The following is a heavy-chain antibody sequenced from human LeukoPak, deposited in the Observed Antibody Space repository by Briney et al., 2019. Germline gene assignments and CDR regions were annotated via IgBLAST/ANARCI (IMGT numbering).Heavy chain of an antibody. D-gene: IGHD6-19*01. J-gene: IGHJ6*02. CDR1: GFTFSSYG. CDR2: ISYDGSNK. V-gene: IGHV3-30*18. CDR3: AKDRGAVAGSYYYGMDV. Sequence: SGGSLRLSCAASGFTFSSYGMPWVRQAPGKGLEWVAVISYDGSNKYYADSVKGRFTISRDNSKNTLYLQMNSLRAEDTAVYYCAKDRGAVAGSYYYGMDVWGQGTTVTVSS.